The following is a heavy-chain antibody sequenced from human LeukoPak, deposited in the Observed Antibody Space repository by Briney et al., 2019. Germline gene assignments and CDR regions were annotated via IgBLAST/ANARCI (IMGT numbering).Heavy chain of an antibody. CDR2: IYYSGST. Sequence: SETLSRTCTVSGGSISSYYWSWIRQPPGKGLEWIGYIYYSGSTNYNPSLKSRVTISVDTSKNQFSLKLSSVTAADTAVYYCAGGSRFYYYYMDVWGKGTTVTISS. CDR3: AGGSRFYYYYMDV. D-gene: IGHD3-16*01. J-gene: IGHJ6*03. CDR1: GGSISSYY. V-gene: IGHV4-59*12.